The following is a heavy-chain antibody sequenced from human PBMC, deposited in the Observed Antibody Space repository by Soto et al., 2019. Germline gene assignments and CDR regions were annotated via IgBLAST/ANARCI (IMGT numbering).Heavy chain of an antibody. Sequence: PGGSLRLSCAASGFTFSYYGMHWVRQAPSKGLEWVAVISYDGSKKYSADSVRGRFTISRDNSKNTWYLQMKSLRAEDTAVYYCAKDRVWNPFDDWGQGTLVTV. V-gene: IGHV3-30*18. D-gene: IGHD1-1*01. CDR3: AKDRVWNPFDD. CDR1: GFTFSYYG. CDR2: ISYDGSKK. J-gene: IGHJ4*02.